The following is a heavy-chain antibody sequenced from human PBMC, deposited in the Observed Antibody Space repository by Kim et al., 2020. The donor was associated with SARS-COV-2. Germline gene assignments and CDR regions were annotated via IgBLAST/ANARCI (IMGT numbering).Heavy chain of an antibody. CDR2: IIPIFGTA. CDR3: ASAIEYYYDRSGYDKQGFGWFDS. CDR1: GGTFSSYA. V-gene: IGHV1-69*13. J-gene: IGHJ5*01. Sequence: SVKVSCKASGGTFSSYAISWVRQAPGQGLEWMGGIIPIFGTANYAQKFQGRVTITADESTSTAYMELSSLRSEDTAVYYCASAIEYYYDRSGYDKQGFGWFDSWGQGTLGTASS. D-gene: IGHD3-22*01.